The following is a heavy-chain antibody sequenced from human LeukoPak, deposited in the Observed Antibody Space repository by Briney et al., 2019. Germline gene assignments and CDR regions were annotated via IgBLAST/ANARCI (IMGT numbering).Heavy chain of an antibody. CDR2: IRQDGSEK. CDR1: GFIFSDYW. J-gene: IGHJ4*01. Sequence: GGSLRLSCAASGFIFSDYWVNWVRQAPGKGPEWVASIRQDGSEKTYVDSVKGRFTISRDNTKSSLYLQMSSLTAEDTAVYYCARDGTAAGLYFDLWGQGTLVTVSS. CDR3: ARDGTAAGLYFDL. D-gene: IGHD6-13*01. V-gene: IGHV3-7*01.